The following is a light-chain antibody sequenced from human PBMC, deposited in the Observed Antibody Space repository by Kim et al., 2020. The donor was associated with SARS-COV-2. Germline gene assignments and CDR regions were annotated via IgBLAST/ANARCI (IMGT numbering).Light chain of an antibody. Sequence: SPGGRATLSCRASQSVSSTYLAWYQQKPGQAPRLLIYGASSRATGIPDRFSGSGSGTDFTLTISRLEPEDFAAYYCQQYGSSPYTFGQGTKLEI. J-gene: IGKJ2*01. V-gene: IGKV3-20*01. CDR1: QSVSSTY. CDR2: GAS. CDR3: QQYGSSPYT.